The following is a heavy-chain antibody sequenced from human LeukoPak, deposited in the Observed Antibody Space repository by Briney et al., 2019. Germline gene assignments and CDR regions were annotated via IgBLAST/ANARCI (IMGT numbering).Heavy chain of an antibody. CDR2: IKPNNGDT. D-gene: IGHD1-1*01. J-gene: IGHJ4*02. CDR3: ARRVQSTGVFDY. V-gene: IGHV1-2*06. Sequence: ASVKVSCNASGYTFTDYYMHWVRQAPGQGLEWMGRIKPNNGDTNYSRKFQGRVTMTRDTSINAAYMELSRLEYDDTAVYYCARRVQSTGVFDYWGQGTLVTVSS. CDR1: GYTFTDYY.